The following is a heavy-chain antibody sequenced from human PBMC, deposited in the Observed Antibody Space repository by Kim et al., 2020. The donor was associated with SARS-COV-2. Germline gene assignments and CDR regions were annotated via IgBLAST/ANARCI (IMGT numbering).Heavy chain of an antibody. Sequence: YAQKLQGRVTMTTDTATSTAYMELRSLRSDDTAVYYCARDFPGSGSPFDYWGQGTLVTVSS. V-gene: IGHV1-18*01. CDR3: ARDFPGSGSPFDY. J-gene: IGHJ4*02. D-gene: IGHD3-10*01.